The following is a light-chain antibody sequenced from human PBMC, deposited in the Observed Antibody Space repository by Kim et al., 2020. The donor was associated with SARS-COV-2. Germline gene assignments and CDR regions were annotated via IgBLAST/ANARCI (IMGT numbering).Light chain of an antibody. CDR1: SSDVGHYNS. J-gene: IGLJ1*01. CDR2: DVT. CDR3: NSYTSSTSDV. Sequence: QSALTQPASVSGSPGQSITISCTGTSSDVGHYNSVSWYQQHPGKAPKLMIYDVTKRPSGVSIRFSGSKSGNTASLTISGLQAEDEADYYCNSYTSSTSDVFGTGTKVTDL. V-gene: IGLV2-14*01.